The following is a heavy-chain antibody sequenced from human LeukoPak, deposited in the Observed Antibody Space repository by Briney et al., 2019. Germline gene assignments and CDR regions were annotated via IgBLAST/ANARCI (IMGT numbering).Heavy chain of an antibody. Sequence: ASVKVSCKASGYTFTSYYVHWVRQAPGQGLEWMGIINPSGGSTSYAQKFQGRVTMTRDTSTSTVYMELSSLRSEDTAVYYCARDASRGYQLLLGWFDPWGQGTLVTVSS. D-gene: IGHD2-2*01. CDR1: GYTFTSYY. V-gene: IGHV1-46*01. J-gene: IGHJ5*02. CDR2: INPSGGST. CDR3: ARDASRGYQLLLGWFDP.